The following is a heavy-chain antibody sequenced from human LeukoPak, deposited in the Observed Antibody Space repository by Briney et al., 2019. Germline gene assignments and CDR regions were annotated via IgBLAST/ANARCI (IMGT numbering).Heavy chain of an antibody. J-gene: IGHJ4*02. Sequence: GRSLRLSCAASGFTFDDYAMHWVRQAPGKGLEWVSGISWNSGSIGYADSVKGRFTISRDNAKNSLYLQMNSLRAEDTALYYCAKDWTSSIAARGPFDYWGQGTLVTVSS. D-gene: IGHD6-6*01. V-gene: IGHV3-9*01. CDR1: GFTFDDYA. CDR3: AKDWTSSIAARGPFDY. CDR2: ISWNSGSI.